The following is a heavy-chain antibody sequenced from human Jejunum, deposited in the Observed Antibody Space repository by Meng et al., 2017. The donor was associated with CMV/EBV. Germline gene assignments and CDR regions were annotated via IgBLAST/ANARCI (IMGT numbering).Heavy chain of an antibody. Sequence: AASGFAFSTSAMAWVRQAPGKGLEWVSSISAGSDYIYYADSVKGRFTVSRDNAKTSLYLQMNSLRAEDTALYYCTRDLVAATAPNNWGQGTLVTVSS. CDR2: ISAGSDYI. D-gene: IGHD6-25*01. V-gene: IGHV3-21*01. CDR3: TRDLVAATAPNN. CDR1: GFAFSTSA. J-gene: IGHJ4*02.